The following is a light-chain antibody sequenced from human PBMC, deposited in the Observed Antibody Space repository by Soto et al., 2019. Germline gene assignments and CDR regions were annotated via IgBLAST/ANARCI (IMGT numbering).Light chain of an antibody. CDR3: QSYDSSLTGSI. V-gene: IGLV1-47*02. CDR1: SSNIGRNY. CDR2: SHN. J-gene: IGLJ1*01. Sequence: QSVLPQTPSVSGTPGQTVTISCSGSSSNIGRNYVYWYQQLPGAAPKLLMYSHNIRPSGVPDRFSASTSGTSASLAITGLQAEDEADYYCQSYDSSLTGSIFGTGTKLTVL.